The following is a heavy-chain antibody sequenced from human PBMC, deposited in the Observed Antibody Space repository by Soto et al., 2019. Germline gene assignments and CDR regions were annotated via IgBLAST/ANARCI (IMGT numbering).Heavy chain of an antibody. CDR3: AKGDSDILTGPLDY. D-gene: IGHD3-9*01. CDR2: ISWNSGSI. J-gene: IGHJ4*02. V-gene: IGHV3-9*01. CDR1: GFTFDDYA. Sequence: EVQLVESGGGLVQPGRSLRLSCAASGFTFDDYAMHWVRQAPGKGLEWVSGISWNSGSIGYADSVKGRFTISRDNAKNSLYLQMNSLSAEDTALYYCAKGDSDILTGPLDYWGQGTLVTVAA.